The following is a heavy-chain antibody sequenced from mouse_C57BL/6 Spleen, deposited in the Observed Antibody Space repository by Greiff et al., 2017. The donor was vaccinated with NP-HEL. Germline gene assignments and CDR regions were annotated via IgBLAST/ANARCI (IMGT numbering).Heavy chain of an antibody. V-gene: IGHV7-3*01. CDR1: GFTFTDYY. J-gene: IGHJ3*01. CDR2: IRNKANGYTT. CDR3: ERYNYGNYVFAY. Sequence: EVQGVESGGGLVQPGGSLSLSCAASGFTFTDYYMSWVRQPPGKALEWLGFIRNKANGYTTEYSASVKGRFTISRDNSQSILYLQMNALRAEDSATYYCERYNYGNYVFAYWGQGTLVTVSA. D-gene: IGHD2-1*01.